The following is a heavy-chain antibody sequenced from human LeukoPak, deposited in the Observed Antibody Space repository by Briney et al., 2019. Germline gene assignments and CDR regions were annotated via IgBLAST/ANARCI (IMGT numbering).Heavy chain of an antibody. D-gene: IGHD2-15*01. CDR2: ISAYNGNT. CDR3: ARDSCSGGSCYIEY. J-gene: IGHJ4*02. CDR1: GYTFTSYG. V-gene: IGHV1-18*01. Sequence: ASVKVSCKASGYTFTSYGISWVRQAPGQGLEWMGWISAYNGNTNHAQNFQGRVTMTTDTSTSTVYMELGSLGSDDTAMYYCARDSCSGGSCYIEYWGQGTLVTVSS.